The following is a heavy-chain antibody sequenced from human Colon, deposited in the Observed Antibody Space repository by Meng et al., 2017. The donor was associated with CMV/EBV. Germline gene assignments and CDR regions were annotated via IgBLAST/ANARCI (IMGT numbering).Heavy chain of an antibody. J-gene: IGHJ4*02. Sequence: QVPLQESVPRLVKPSETLSLTCTVSGDSIKNYYWTWLRQPAGKGLEWLGRIHYSGGTDDNPSLKSRVTLSIDTSKNQLSLKIYSVTAADTAVYYCARAGARGVPVDLWGQGTLVTVSS. CDR3: ARAGARGVPVDL. CDR2: IHYSGGT. CDR1: GDSIKNYY. D-gene: IGHD3-10*01. V-gene: IGHV4-4*07.